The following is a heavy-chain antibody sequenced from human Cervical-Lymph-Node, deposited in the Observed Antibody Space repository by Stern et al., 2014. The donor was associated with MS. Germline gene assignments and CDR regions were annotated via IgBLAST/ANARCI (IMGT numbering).Heavy chain of an antibody. CDR3: ARGDLYCTSSSCSYYGMDV. V-gene: IGHV3-30*01. Sequence: VNLVESGGGVVQPGRSLRLSCAASGFNFSSYAMHWVRQAPGKGLEWVAVKSYGGRNQFCAGSVKGRFTISKDNSKNTLFLQINSLRAEDTAVYYCARGDLYCTSSSCSYYGMDVWGQGTTVTVSS. D-gene: IGHD2-2*01. J-gene: IGHJ6*02. CDR2: KSYGGRNQ. CDR1: GFNFSSYA.